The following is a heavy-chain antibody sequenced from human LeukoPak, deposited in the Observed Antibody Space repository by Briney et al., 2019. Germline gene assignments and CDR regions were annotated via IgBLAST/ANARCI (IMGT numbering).Heavy chain of an antibody. CDR1: GFTFSTYN. J-gene: IGHJ3*02. Sequence: GGSLRLSCAASGFTFSTYNMNWVRQAPGKGLEWISYISSGSSTIYHADSVKGRFTISRDNAKNSLYLQMNSLRAEDMAVYYCARVREQQVADAFDIWGQGTMVTVSS. D-gene: IGHD6-13*01. CDR3: ARVREQQVADAFDI. V-gene: IGHV3-48*01. CDR2: ISSGSSTI.